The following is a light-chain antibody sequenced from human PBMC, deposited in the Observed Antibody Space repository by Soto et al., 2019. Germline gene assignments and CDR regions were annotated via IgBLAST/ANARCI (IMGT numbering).Light chain of an antibody. CDR3: QQYNNWPQT. V-gene: IGKV3-15*01. CDR2: NTS. J-gene: IGKJ1*01. CDR1: QTVSSN. Sequence: EIVMTQSPATLSVSPGERATLSCRASQTVSSNLAWYQQKPGRPPRLLIYNTSTRATGIPARFSGSGSGTEFSLTISSLQSEDFAVYYCQQYNNWPQTFGQGTKVEIK.